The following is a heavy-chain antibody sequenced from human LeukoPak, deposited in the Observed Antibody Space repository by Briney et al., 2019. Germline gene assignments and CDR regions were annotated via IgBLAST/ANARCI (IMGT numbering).Heavy chain of an antibody. V-gene: IGHV4-38-2*01. J-gene: IGHJ4*02. CDR2: IHHGGST. CDR3: ATNVTYSFDN. D-gene: IGHD2-21*02. CDR1: AYSIGSGYY. Sequence: KSSETLSLTCAVSAYSIGSGYYWGWIRQPPGKGLEWIGSIHHGGSTYYNPSLKSRINISIDRSKNQFSLKLNSVTAADSAVYYCATNVTYSFDNWGQGTLVTVSS.